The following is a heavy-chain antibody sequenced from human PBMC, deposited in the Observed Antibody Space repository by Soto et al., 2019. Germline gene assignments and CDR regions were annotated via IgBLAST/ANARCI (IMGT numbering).Heavy chain of an antibody. J-gene: IGHJ6*03. D-gene: IGHD6-13*01. CDR1: GFTFDDYA. V-gene: IGHV3-9*01. CDR2: ISWNSGSR. CDR3: AKDSVAAAGRRYYYQHYYMDV. Sequence: PGGSLRLSCAASGFTFDDYAMHWVRQAPGKGLEWVSGISWNSGSRGYADSVKGRFTISRDNAKNSLYLQMNSLRVEDTALYYCAKDSVAAAGRRYYYQHYYMDVWGKGTTVTVSS.